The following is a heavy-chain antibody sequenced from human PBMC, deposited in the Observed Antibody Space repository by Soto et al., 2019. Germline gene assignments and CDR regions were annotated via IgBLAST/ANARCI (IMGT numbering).Heavy chain of an antibody. Sequence: GGSLRLSCAASGFTFSDHYMDWVRQAPGKGLEWVGRIRNRPNSYTTQYAASVKGRFAVLRDDSENLVYLQMNDLKTEDTAVYYCVRDAGRGFYFDYWGQGAQVTVSS. CDR2: IRNRPNSYTT. V-gene: IGHV3-72*01. CDR3: VRDAGRGFYFDY. CDR1: GFTFSDHY. J-gene: IGHJ4*02.